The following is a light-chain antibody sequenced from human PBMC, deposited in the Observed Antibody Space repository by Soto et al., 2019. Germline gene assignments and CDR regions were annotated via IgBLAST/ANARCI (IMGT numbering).Light chain of an antibody. Sequence: DIQMTQSPSSLSASVGGRVTITCRASQSISRYLNWYQQKQGKAPKXXIYAASNLQSGVPSRFSGSGSGTDGTITISSLKQEDGATYYCQQSYSSPQTFGQGTKVDIK. CDR1: QSISRY. CDR2: AAS. CDR3: QQSYSSPQT. V-gene: IGKV1-39*01. J-gene: IGKJ1*01.